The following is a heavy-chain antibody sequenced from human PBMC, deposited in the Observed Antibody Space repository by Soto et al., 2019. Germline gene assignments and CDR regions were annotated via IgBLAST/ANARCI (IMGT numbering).Heavy chain of an antibody. Sequence: PSETLSLTCTVSGGSISSYYWGWIRQPPGKGLEWIGYIYYSGSTNYNPSLKSRVTISVDTSKNQFSLKLSSVTAADTAVYYCARTYLAAAGTDWFDPWGQGTLVTVSS. J-gene: IGHJ5*02. V-gene: IGHV4-59*01. CDR3: ARTYLAAAGTDWFDP. CDR2: IYYSGST. D-gene: IGHD6-13*01. CDR1: GGSISSYY.